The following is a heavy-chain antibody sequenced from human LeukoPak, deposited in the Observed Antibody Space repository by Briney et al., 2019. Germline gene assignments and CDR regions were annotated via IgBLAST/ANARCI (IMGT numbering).Heavy chain of an antibody. Sequence: SETLSLTCTVSGGSLSSYYWSWIRQPPGKGLEWIGYIYYSGSAKYNPSLKSRVTVSVDTSKNQFSLKLSSVTAGDTAVYYCARAPGIAAAGTHFDFWGQGTLVTVSS. CDR1: GGSLSSYY. D-gene: IGHD6-13*01. V-gene: IGHV4-59*01. CDR2: IYYSGSA. CDR3: ARAPGIAAAGTHFDF. J-gene: IGHJ4*02.